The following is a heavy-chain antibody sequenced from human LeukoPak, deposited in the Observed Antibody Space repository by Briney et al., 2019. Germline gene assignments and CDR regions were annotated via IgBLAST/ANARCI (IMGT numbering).Heavy chain of an antibody. CDR1: GGSISSYY. J-gene: IGHJ4*02. Sequence: SETLSLTCTVSGGSISSYYWSWIRQPPGKGLEWIGSFSFNGGTNYNPSLRGRVTISLGTARNRFSLKVNSLTAADTAVYYCARGGCYDGSGSEDLDYWGQGTLVTVSS. D-gene: IGHD3-10*01. CDR2: FSFNGGT. V-gene: IGHV4-59*01. CDR3: ARGGCYDGSGSEDLDY.